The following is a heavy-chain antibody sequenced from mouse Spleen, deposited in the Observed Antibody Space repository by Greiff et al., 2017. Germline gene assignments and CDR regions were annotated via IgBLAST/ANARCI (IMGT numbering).Heavy chain of an antibody. V-gene: IGHV1-22*01. CDR1: GYTFTDYN. CDR2: INPNNGGT. J-gene: IGHJ1*01. D-gene: IGHD4-1*02. Sequence: EVQLQQSGPELVKPGASVKMSCKASGYTFTDYNMHWVKQSHGKSLEWIGYINPNNGGTSYNQKFKGKATLTVNKSSSTAYMELRSLTSEDSAVYYCAGYNWDGYFDVWGAGTTVTVSS. CDR3: AGYNWDGYFDV.